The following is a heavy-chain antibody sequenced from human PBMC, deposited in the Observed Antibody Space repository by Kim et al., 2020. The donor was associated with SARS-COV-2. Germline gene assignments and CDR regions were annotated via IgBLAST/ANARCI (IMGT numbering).Heavy chain of an antibody. V-gene: IGHV4-39*01. D-gene: IGHD3-22*01. CDR3: ARHYYYDSSGYSLDY. Sequence: PSLKRRVTISVDTSKNQFSLKLSSVTAADTAVYYCARHYYYDSSGYSLDYWGQGTLVTVSS. J-gene: IGHJ4*02.